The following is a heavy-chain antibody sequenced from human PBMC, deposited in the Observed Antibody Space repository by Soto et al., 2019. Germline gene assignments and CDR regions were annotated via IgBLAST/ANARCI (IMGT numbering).Heavy chain of an antibody. J-gene: IGHJ3*02. V-gene: IGHV5-51*01. CDR1: GYSFTSYG. Sequence: PGESLRISCKGSGYSFTSYGLRLLRLMPGKGLEWMGIIYPGDSDTRYSPSFQGQVTISADKSISTAYLQWSSLKASDTAMYYCVIDSRGSSRVNVFDNSGHCTTVSGSS. D-gene: IGHD6-19*01. CDR2: IYPGDSDT. CDR3: VIDSRGSSRVNVFDN.